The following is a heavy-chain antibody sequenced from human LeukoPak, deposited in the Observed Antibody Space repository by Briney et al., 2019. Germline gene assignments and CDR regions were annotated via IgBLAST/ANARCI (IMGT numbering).Heavy chain of an antibody. J-gene: IGHJ4*02. CDR1: GYTFTSYD. Sequence: ASVKVSCKASGYTFTSYDINWVRQATGQGLEWMGWMNPNSGNTGYAQKFQGRVTMTRNTSISTAYMELSSLRSEDTAVYYCARGGGILWFGELFNQPDYWGQETLVTVSS. D-gene: IGHD3-10*01. V-gene: IGHV1-8*01. CDR3: ARGGGILWFGELFNQPDY. CDR2: MNPNSGNT.